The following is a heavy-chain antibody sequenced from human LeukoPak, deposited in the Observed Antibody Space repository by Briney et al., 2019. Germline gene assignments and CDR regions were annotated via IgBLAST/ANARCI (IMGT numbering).Heavy chain of an antibody. CDR3: ARQVGAINAFDI. CDR2: INHSGST. Sequence: PSETLSLTCAVYGGSFSGYYWSWIRQPPGKGLEWIGEINHSGSTNYNPSLKSRVTISIDSSKNQFSLKLSSVTAADTAVYYCARQVGAINAFDIWGQGTMVTVSS. D-gene: IGHD1-26*01. J-gene: IGHJ3*02. CDR1: GGSFSGYY. V-gene: IGHV4-34*01.